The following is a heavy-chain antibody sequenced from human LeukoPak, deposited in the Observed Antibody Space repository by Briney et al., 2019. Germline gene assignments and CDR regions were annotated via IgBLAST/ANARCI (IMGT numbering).Heavy chain of an antibody. V-gene: IGHV3-74*01. Sequence: GGSLRLSCAASGFTFSSYWMHWVRQAPGKGLVWVSRINGDGSSTTYADSVKGRFTISRDNAKNTLYLQMNGLRAEDTAVYYCARDLVGTSAYWGQGTLVTVSS. CDR2: INGDGSST. CDR3: ARDLVGTSAY. D-gene: IGHD2-2*01. J-gene: IGHJ4*01. CDR1: GFTFSSYW.